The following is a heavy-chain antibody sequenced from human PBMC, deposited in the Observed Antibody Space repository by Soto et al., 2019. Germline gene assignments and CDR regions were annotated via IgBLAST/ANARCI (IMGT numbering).Heavy chain of an antibody. D-gene: IGHD3-10*01. CDR1: GFTFSDYW. Sequence: EVQLVESGGGLVQPGGSLRLSCAASGFTFSDYWMHWVRQVPGKGLVWVSRVKYDGATTSYGDSGKGRFNISRDNAKYTVYLQMNSLRDEDTAVYYCARGIRGEYGSDVWGQGTTVTVSS. CDR3: ARGIRGEYGSDV. J-gene: IGHJ6*02. V-gene: IGHV3-74*01. CDR2: VKYDGATT.